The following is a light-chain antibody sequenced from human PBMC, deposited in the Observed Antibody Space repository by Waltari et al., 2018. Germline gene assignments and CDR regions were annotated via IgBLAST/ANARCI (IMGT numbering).Light chain of an antibody. CDR3: SSYTSSSTVV. CDR1: SSDVGGYNY. CDR2: DVS. J-gene: IGLJ2*01. V-gene: IGLV2-14*03. Sequence: QSALTQPASVSGSPGQSITISCTGTSSDVGGYNYVSWYQQHPGKAPKLMIYDVSNRPSGVSNLFSGSKSGHPASLTSSGLQAEDEADYYCSSYTSSSTVVFGGGTKLTVL.